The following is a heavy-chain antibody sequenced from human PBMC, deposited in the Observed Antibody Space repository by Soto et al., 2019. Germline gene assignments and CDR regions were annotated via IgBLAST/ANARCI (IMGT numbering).Heavy chain of an antibody. Sequence: GGSLRLSCAASGFTFSSYGMHWVRQAPGKGLEWVAVIWYDGSNKYYADSVKGRFTISRDNSKNTLYLQMNSLRAEDTAVYYCARGSLFHFLGFDYWGQGTLVTVSS. D-gene: IGHD3-3*02. CDR3: ARGSLFHFLGFDY. CDR2: IWYDGSNK. V-gene: IGHV3-33*01. J-gene: IGHJ4*02. CDR1: GFTFSSYG.